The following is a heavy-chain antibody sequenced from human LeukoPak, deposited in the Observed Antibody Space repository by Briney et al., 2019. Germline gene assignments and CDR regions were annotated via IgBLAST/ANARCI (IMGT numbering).Heavy chain of an antibody. CDR1: GFTFSSYS. CDR2: ISSSSSYI. D-gene: IGHD3-10*01. J-gene: IGHJ6*02. CDR3: ARAVGRGAYYYYYGMDV. V-gene: IGHV3-21*01. Sequence: GGSLRLSCAASGFTFSSYSMNWVRQAPGKGLEWVSSISSSSSYIYYADSVKGRFTISRDNAKNSLYLQMNSLRAEDTAVYYCARAVGRGAYYYYYGMDVWGQGTTVTVSS.